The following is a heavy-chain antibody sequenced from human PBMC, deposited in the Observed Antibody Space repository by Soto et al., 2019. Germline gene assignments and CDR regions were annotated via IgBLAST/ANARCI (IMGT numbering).Heavy chain of an antibody. Sequence: SETLSLTCTVSGGSISSGDYYWSWIRQPPGKGLEWIGYIYYSGSTYYNPSLKSRVTISVDTSKNQFSLKLSSVTAADTAVYYCARDRREDSSGYYYMFFDYWGQGTLVTVSS. V-gene: IGHV4-30-4*01. CDR3: ARDRREDSSGYYYMFFDY. J-gene: IGHJ4*02. CDR2: IYYSGST. D-gene: IGHD3-22*01. CDR1: GGSISSGDYY.